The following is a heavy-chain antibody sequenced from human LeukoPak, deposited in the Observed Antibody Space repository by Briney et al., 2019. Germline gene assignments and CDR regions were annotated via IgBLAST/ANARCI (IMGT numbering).Heavy chain of an antibody. J-gene: IGHJ6*03. CDR2: ISYDGSNK. D-gene: IGHD1-26*01. Sequence: GSLRLSCAASGFTFSSYGMHWVRQAPGKGLEWVAVISYDGSNKYYADSVKGRFTISRDNSKNTLYLQMNSLRAEDTAVYYCAKTLRVGYYYYYMDVWGKGTTVTVSS. CDR1: GFTFSSYG. CDR3: AKTLRVGYYYYYMDV. V-gene: IGHV3-30*18.